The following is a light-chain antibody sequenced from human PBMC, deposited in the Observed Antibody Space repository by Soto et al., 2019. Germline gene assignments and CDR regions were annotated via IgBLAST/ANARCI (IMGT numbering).Light chain of an antibody. J-gene: IGLJ2*01. CDR3: SSYTSSSTVV. V-gene: IGLV2-14*01. Sequence: QAASVSGSPGQSITISCTGTSSDVGGYNYVSWYQQHPGKAPKLMIYEVSNRPSGVSNRFSGSKSGNTASLTISGLQAEDEADYYCSSYTSSSTVVFGGGTKLTVL. CDR2: EVS. CDR1: SSDVGGYNY.